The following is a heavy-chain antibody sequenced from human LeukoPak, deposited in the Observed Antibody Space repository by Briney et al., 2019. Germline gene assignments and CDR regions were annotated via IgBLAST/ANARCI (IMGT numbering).Heavy chain of an antibody. D-gene: IGHD3-9*01. J-gene: IGHJ5*02. CDR2: IKSKTDGGTT. V-gene: IGHV3-15*01. CDR1: GFTFSNAW. Sequence: GGSLRLSCAASGFTFSNAWMSWVRQAPGKGLEWVGRIKSKTDGGTTDYAAPVKGRFTISRDDSKNTLYLQMNSLKTEDTAVYYCTTDPGLRLADILTGYYTWGQGTLVTVSS. CDR3: TTDPGLRLADILTGYYT.